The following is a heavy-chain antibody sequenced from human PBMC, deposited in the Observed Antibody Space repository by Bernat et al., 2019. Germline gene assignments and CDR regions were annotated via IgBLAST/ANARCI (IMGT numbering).Heavy chain of an antibody. J-gene: IGHJ4*02. Sequence: EVQLVESGGGLVKPGGSLRLSCAASGFSFSNAWMSWVRQAPGKGLEWVGRIKRKNDVGTTDYAAPVKGRFTISSDDAKTTLYLQMNSLKTEDTAVYYCTTGYCSNGVCYTYFDHWGQGTLVTVSS. CDR3: TTGYCSNGVCYTYFDH. V-gene: IGHV3-15*01. CDR2: IKRKNDVGTT. D-gene: IGHD2-8*01. CDR1: GFSFSNAW.